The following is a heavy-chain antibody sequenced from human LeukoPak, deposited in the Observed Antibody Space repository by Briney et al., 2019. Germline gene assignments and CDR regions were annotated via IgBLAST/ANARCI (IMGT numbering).Heavy chain of an antibody. V-gene: IGHV4-59*08. CDR2: IYYSGST. J-gene: IGHJ5*02. CDR3: ARQIVVVPAALYWFDP. CDR1: GGSISRYY. Sequence: SETLSLTCTVSGGSISRYYWNWIRQPPGKGLEWIGYIYYSGSTNYNPSLKSRVTISVDTSKNQFSLKLSSVTAADTAVYYCARQIVVVPAALYWFDPWGQGTLVTVSS. D-gene: IGHD2-15*01.